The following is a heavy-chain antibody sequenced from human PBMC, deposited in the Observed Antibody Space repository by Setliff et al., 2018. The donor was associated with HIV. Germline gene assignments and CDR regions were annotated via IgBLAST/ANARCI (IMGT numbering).Heavy chain of an antibody. CDR2: IYTSGLT. V-gene: IGHV4-61*02. CDR1: GGSINSGGYY. Sequence: NPSETLSLTCTVSGGSINSGGYYWVWIRQPALRGLEWIGRIYTSGLTNYNPSLKSRVTISVDTSKNQVSLKLSSVTASDTAVYYCARARYIVIRGDAGMDVWGPGTTVTVSS. CDR3: ARARYIVIRGDAGMDV. D-gene: IGHD3-10*01. J-gene: IGHJ6*02.